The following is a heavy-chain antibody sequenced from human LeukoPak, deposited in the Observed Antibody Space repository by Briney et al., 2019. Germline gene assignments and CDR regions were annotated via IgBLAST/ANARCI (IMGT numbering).Heavy chain of an antibody. CDR1: GYTFTCYY. D-gene: IGHD3-22*01. CDR2: INPNSGDT. V-gene: IGHV1-2*02. CDR3: ARVYSYDSSAYPPLLYFDY. Sequence: ASVKVSCKASGYTFTCYYIHWVRQAPGQGLEWMGWINPNSGDTNYAQKFQGRVTLTRDTSISTAYLELTRLRSDDTAVYSCARVYSYDSSAYPPLLYFDYWGQGTLVTVSS. J-gene: IGHJ4*02.